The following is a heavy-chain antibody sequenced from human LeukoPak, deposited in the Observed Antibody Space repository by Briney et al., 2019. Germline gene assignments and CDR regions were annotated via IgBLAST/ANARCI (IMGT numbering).Heavy chain of an antibody. CDR2: IYYSGST. J-gene: IGHJ4*02. V-gene: IGHV4-59*01. D-gene: IGHD5-24*01. Sequence: SETLSLTCTVSGGSIRSYYWSWIRQPSGKGLEWIGYIYYSGSTNYNPSLKSRVTISVDTSKNQFSLKLSSVTAADTAVYYCASLRRRDGYNFINYWGQGTLVTVSS. CDR1: GGSIRSYY. CDR3: ASLRRRDGYNFINY.